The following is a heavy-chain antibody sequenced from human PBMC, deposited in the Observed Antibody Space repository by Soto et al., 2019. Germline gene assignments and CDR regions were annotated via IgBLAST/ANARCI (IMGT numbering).Heavy chain of an antibody. CDR3: ARLDSFDGGIDP. D-gene: IGHD3-16*01. CDR1: GYSISSSNW. J-gene: IGHJ5*02. Sequence: QVQLQESGPGLVKPSDTLSLTCAVSGYSISSSNWWGWIRQPPGKGLEWIGYIYYSGSTYYNPSLKSRVTMSVDTYKNQFSLKLSSVSAVDTSVYYWARLDSFDGGIDPWGQGTLVTVSS. CDR2: IYYSGST. V-gene: IGHV4-28*01.